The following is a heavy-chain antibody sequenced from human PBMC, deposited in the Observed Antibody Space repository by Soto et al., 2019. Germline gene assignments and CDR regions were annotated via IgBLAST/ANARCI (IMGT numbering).Heavy chain of an antibody. J-gene: IGHJ4*02. D-gene: IGHD3-16*01. CDR1: GFTFSSYG. V-gene: IGHV3-33*01. Sequence: GGSLRLSCAASGFTFSSYGMHWVRQAPGKGLEWVAVIWYDGSNKYYADSVKGRFTISSDNSKNTLYLQMNSLRAEDTAVYYCARDRWTFGGVFDYWGQGTLVTVSS. CDR3: ARDRWTFGGVFDY. CDR2: IWYDGSNK.